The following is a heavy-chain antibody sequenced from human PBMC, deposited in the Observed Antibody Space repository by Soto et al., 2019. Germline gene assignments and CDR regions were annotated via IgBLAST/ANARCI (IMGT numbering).Heavy chain of an antibody. CDR2: ISTTNTI. D-gene: IGHD6-19*01. Sequence: HPGGSLRLSCAASGFIFSEYNMNWVRQAPGKGLEWVAYISTTNTIYYTDSVKGRFTISRDNAKNSVYLQMNSLRDEDTAIYYCARGGTLKQWLAQNYFDPWGRGTLVTVSS. J-gene: IGHJ5*02. CDR3: ARGGTLKQWLAQNYFDP. V-gene: IGHV3-48*02. CDR1: GFIFSEYN.